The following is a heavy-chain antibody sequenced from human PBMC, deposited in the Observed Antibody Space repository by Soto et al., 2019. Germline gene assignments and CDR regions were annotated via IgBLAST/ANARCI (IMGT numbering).Heavy chain of an antibody. CDR1: GESFSGHY. V-gene: IGHV4-34*01. CDR3: ARGGIPDFFDY. J-gene: IGHJ4*02. Sequence: SETLSLTCTVYGESFSGHYWGWIRQPPGKGLEWIGEINHGGTTHHNPSLKSRVFISVDTTKNQVSLKLSSVTATDTAIYYCARGGIPDFFDYWGQGTLVTVSS. CDR2: INHGGTT.